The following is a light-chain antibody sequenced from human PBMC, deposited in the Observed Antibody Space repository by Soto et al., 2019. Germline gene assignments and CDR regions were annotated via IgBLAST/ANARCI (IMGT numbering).Light chain of an antibody. CDR1: QGISNY. CDR2: AAS. V-gene: IGKV1-27*01. Sequence: PPILKAKVGDRVTITCRASQGISNYLAWYQQKPGKVPKLLIYAASTLQSGVPSRFSGSGSGTDFTLTISSLQLEDVATYDCQKYNSASYTFGHGTLLEIK. CDR3: QKYNSASYT. J-gene: IGKJ5*01.